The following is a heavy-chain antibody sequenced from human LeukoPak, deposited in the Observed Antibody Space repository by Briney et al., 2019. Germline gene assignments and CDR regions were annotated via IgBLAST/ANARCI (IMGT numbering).Heavy chain of an antibody. J-gene: IGHJ4*02. V-gene: IGHV3-23*01. CDR3: ARAGSDNYYSGINY. CDR2: IYGNAGRT. CDR1: GFTFGSHA. D-gene: IGHD1-26*01. Sequence: GGSLRLSCAASGFTFGSHAMNWVRQAPGKGLGWVSGIYGNAGRTFYADSVKGRFTMSRDNSKNTLYLQMDSLRVEDTAIYYCARAGSDNYYSGINYWGQGTLVTVSS.